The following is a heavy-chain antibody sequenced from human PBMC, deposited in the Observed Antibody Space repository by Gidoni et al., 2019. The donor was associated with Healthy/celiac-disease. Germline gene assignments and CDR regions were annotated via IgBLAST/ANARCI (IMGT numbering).Heavy chain of an antibody. J-gene: IGHJ6*02. Sequence: QVQLVESGGGVVQPGRSLRLSCAASGFTFSRYGMHWVRQAPGKGLECVAVIAYDGSNKYDADSVKGRYTISRDNSKNTLYLQMNSLRAEDTAVYYCAKEAYSGTHMDVWGQGTTVTVSS. CDR2: IAYDGSNK. V-gene: IGHV3-30*18. CDR1: GFTFSRYG. D-gene: IGHD5-12*01. CDR3: AKEAYSGTHMDV.